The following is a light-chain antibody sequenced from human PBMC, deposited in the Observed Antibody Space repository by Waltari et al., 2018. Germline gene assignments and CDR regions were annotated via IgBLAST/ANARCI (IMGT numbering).Light chain of an antibody. Sequence: QSALTQPASVSGSPGQSITISCTGTSSDVGGYNYVSWYQQHPGKAPKLMLYEVSNRAAVVSNRVSGSKSGNTASLTISGLQAEDEADYYCSSYTSSSTSSWVFGGGTKLTVL. CDR1: SSDVGGYNY. CDR2: EVS. J-gene: IGLJ3*02. V-gene: IGLV2-14*01. CDR3: SSYTSSSTSSWV.